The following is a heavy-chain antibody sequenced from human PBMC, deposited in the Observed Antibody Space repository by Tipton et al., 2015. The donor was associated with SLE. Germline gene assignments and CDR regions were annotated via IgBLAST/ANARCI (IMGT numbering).Heavy chain of an antibody. Sequence: TLSLTCTVSGASISSRSYYWGWVRQPPGKGLEWIGSIYDSGITYYSPPLKSRVTVPADTSNNQFSLEVTSVTAADAAVYFCALSMTAATGPFDHWGQGTHVIVST. J-gene: IGHJ4*02. CDR2: IYDSGIT. CDR3: ALSMTAATGPFDH. CDR1: GASISSRSYY. D-gene: IGHD6-25*01. V-gene: IGHV4-39*07.